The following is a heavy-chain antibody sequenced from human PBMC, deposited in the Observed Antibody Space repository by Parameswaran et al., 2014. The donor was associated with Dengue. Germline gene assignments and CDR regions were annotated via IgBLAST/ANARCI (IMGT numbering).Heavy chain of an antibody. CDR2: IWYDGSNK. D-gene: IGHD3-10*01. J-gene: IGHJ6*03. Sequence: WIRQPPGKGLEWVAVIWYDGSNKYYADSVKGRFTISRDNSKNTLYLQMNSLRAEDTAVYYCARALRELLSMTDYYYMDVWGQGTTVTVSS. V-gene: IGHV3-33*01. CDR3: ARALRELLSMTDYYYMDV.